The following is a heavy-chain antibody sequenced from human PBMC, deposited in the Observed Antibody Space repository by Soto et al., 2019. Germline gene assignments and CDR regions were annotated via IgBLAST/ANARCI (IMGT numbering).Heavy chain of an antibody. CDR3: ARGPATVTTRFDY. V-gene: IGHV3-23*01. D-gene: IGHD4-17*01. CDR2: TSGSGGST. CDR1: GFTFSSYA. J-gene: IGHJ4*02. Sequence: GSLRLSCAASGFTFSSYAMSWVRQAPGKGLEWVSATSGSGGSTYYADSVKGRFTISRDNSKNTLYLQMNSLRAEDTAVYYCARGPATVTTRFDYWGQGTLVSVSS.